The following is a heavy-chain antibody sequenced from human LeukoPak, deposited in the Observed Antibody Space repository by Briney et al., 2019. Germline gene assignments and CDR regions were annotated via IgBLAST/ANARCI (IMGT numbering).Heavy chain of an antibody. CDR3: ARGSDPEYYYDSSGYYDLDY. D-gene: IGHD3-22*01. J-gene: IGHJ4*02. Sequence: GASVKVSCKASRYTFTSYYMHWVRQAPGQGLEWMGIINPSGGSTSYAQKFQGRVTMTRDTSTSTVYMELSSLRSEDTAVYYCARGSDPEYYYDSSGYYDLDYWGQGTLVTVSS. V-gene: IGHV1-46*01. CDR2: INPSGGST. CDR1: RYTFTSYY.